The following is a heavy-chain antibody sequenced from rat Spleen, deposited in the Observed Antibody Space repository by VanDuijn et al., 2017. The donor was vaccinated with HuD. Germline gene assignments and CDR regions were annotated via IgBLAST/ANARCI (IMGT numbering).Heavy chain of an antibody. J-gene: IGHJ4*01. V-gene: IGHV2-72*01. Sequence: QVQLKESGPGLVQPSQTLSLTCTVSGFSLITYHISWVRQPPGKSLVWMGTIWAGGGTSYSSAAQSRLSISRDTSKSQVFLKMNSLQPEDTGTYYCARHLRVASGVMDAWGQGAPVTVSS. CDR1: GFSLITYH. CDR2: IWAGGGT. CDR3: ARHLRVASGVMDA. D-gene: IGHD1-11*01.